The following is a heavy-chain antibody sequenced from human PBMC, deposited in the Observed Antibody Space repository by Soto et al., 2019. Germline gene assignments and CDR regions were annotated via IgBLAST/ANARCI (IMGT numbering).Heavy chain of an antibody. CDR1: GGSISSTNHY. J-gene: IGHJ4*02. V-gene: IGHV4-39*01. Sequence: SLTCTVSGGSISSTNHYWGWLRQPPGKGLEWIGSIYYSGTTYFHPSLKSRVTISVDTSKNQFFLRLTSVTAADTALYYCARLVGSSGSFDYWGQGTLVTVSS. CDR2: IYYSGTT. D-gene: IGHD3-10*01. CDR3: ARLVGSSGSFDY.